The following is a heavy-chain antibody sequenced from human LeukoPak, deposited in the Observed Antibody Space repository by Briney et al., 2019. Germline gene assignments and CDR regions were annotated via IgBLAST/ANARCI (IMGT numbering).Heavy chain of an antibody. Sequence: PGGSLRLSCAASGFTFHMYCMHWVRQAPGKGLVWVSRINGDGSSTSNADSVEGRFTISRDNAKNMLYLQMNSLRAEDTAVYYCAREFGGYGDYWGQGTLVTVSS. CDR3: AREFGGYGDY. D-gene: IGHD5-18*01. J-gene: IGHJ4*02. CDR2: INGDGSST. CDR1: GFTFHMYC. V-gene: IGHV3-74*01.